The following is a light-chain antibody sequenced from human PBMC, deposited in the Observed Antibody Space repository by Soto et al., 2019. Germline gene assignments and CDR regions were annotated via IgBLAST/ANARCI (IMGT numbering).Light chain of an antibody. Sequence: QLVLTQPASVSGSPGQSIAISCTGTSSDVGAYDFVSWYQQHPDKAPKLLIYEVSNRPSGVSDRFSGSKSVNTATLTISGLQAEDEADYYCSSHTTSNTRVFGTGTKLTVL. CDR1: SSDVGAYDF. CDR2: EVS. J-gene: IGLJ1*01. V-gene: IGLV2-14*03. CDR3: SSHTTSNTRV.